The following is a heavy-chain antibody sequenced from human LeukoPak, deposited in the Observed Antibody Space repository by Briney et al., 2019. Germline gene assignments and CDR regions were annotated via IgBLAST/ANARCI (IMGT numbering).Heavy chain of an antibody. J-gene: IGHJ4*02. D-gene: IGHD3-22*01. CDR1: GFTFSSYW. CDR3: ARDASYYYDSSGYLDY. V-gene: IGHV3-7*01. Sequence: PGGSLRLSCAASGFTFSSYWMSWVRQAPGKGLEWVANIKQDGSEKYYVDSVKGRFTISRDNAKNPLDLQMNSLRAEDTAVYYCARDASYYYDSSGYLDYWGQGTLVTVSS. CDR2: IKQDGSEK.